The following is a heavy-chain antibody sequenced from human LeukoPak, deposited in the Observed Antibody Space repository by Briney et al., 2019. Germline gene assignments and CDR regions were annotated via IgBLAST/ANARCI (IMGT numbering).Heavy chain of an antibody. CDR3: ARDPNIAVAGFDY. CDR2: ITYDGRNS. CDR1: GFTFSSYG. Sequence: GGSLRLSCAASGFTFSSYGIHWVRQAPGKGLEWVAVITYDGRNSYYTDSVKGRFTISRDNSKNTLYLQMNSLRAEDTAVYYCARDPNIAVAGFDYWGQGTLVTVSS. J-gene: IGHJ4*02. V-gene: IGHV3-30*03. D-gene: IGHD6-19*01.